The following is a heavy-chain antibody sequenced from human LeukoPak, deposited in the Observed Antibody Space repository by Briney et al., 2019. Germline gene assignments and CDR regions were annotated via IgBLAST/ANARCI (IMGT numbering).Heavy chain of an antibody. CDR2: IRYDGSNK. D-gene: IGHD2-8*01. J-gene: IGHJ4*02. CDR3: AKDGTYCTNGVCYPSYFDY. V-gene: IGHV3-30*02. Sequence: PGGSLRLSCAASGFTFSSYGMHWVRQAPGKGLEWVAFIRYDGSNKYYADSVKGRFTISRDNSKNTLYLQMNSLRAEDTAVYYCAKDGTYCTNGVCYPSYFDYWGQGTLVTVSS. CDR1: GFTFSSYG.